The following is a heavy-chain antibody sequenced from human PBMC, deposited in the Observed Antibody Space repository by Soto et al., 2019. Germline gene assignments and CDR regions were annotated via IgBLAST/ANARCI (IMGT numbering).Heavy chain of an antibody. CDR1: GGSISNYY. Sequence: QEQLQESGPGLVKPSETLSLTCTVSGGSISNYYWSWIRQPPGKGLEWIGYIYYSGSTNYNPSLKSRVTISVDTSKNQSSLKLSSVTAADTAVYYCARRWGTTFDYWGQGTLVTVSS. CDR2: IYYSGST. J-gene: IGHJ4*02. V-gene: IGHV4-59*08. CDR3: ARRWGTTFDY. D-gene: IGHD3-16*01.